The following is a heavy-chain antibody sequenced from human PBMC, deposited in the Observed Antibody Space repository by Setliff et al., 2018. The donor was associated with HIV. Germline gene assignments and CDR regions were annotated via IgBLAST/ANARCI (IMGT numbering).Heavy chain of an antibody. V-gene: IGHV3-74*01. CDR3: ARDRDYDFWSGYYSNDAFDI. Sequence: PGGSLRLSCAASGLTFSSYWMHWVRQAPGKGLVWVSRINGDGSSTNYADSVKGRFTISRDNAKNTLYLQMNSLRAEDTAVYYCARDRDYDFWSGYYSNDAFDIRGQGTTVTVSS. CDR1: GLTFSSYW. J-gene: IGHJ3*02. CDR2: INGDGSST. D-gene: IGHD3-3*01.